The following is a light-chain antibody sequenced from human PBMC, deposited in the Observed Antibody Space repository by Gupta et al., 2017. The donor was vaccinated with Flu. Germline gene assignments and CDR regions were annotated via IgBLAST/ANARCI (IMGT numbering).Light chain of an antibody. CDR3: QHYYGSCT. CDR1: QSVGRNY. CDR2: GAS. J-gene: IGKJ3*01. Sequence: ELVLTQSPGTLSLSPGERATLSYRASQSVGRNYLAWYQQNPGQAPRLLIYGASSRATGIPDRFSGSGAGTDFTLTISRLEPEYFAVYYCQHYYGSCTFGPGTKVDIK. V-gene: IGKV3-20*01.